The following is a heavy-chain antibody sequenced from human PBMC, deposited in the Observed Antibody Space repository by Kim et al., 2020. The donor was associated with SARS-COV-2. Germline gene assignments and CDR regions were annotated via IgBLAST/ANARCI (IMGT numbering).Heavy chain of an antibody. CDR2: INHSGST. D-gene: IGHD5-18*01. CDR1: GGSFSGYY. V-gene: IGHV4-34*01. Sequence: SETLSLTCAVYGGSFSGYYWSWIRQPPGKGLEWIGEINHSGSTNYNPSLKSRVTISVDTSKNQFSLKLSSVTAADTAVYYCARAHPPLGTAMVLFSTNNWFDPWGQGTLATVSS. CDR3: ARAHPPLGTAMVLFSTNNWFDP. J-gene: IGHJ5*02.